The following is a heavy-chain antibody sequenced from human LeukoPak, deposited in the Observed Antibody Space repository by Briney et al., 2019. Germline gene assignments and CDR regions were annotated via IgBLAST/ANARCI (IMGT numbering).Heavy chain of an antibody. D-gene: IGHD6-19*01. CDR1: GGSISSYY. Sequence: SETLSLTCTVSGGSISSYYWSWIRQPAGKGLEWIGRIYTSGSTNYNPSLKSRVTMSVDTSKNQFSLKLSSVTAADTAVYYCARDGKIGSGWYSGLNWFDPWGQGTLVTVSS. V-gene: IGHV4-4*07. J-gene: IGHJ5*02. CDR2: IYTSGST. CDR3: ARDGKIGSGWYSGLNWFDP.